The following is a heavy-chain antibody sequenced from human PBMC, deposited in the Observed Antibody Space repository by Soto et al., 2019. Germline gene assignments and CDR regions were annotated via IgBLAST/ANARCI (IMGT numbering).Heavy chain of an antibody. CDR3: ARDEGGTYYYGSGSSFDY. CDR2: IIPILGIA. Sequence: QVQLVQSGAEVKKPGSSVKVSCKASEGTFSSYTISWVRQAPGQGLEWMGRIIPILGIANYAQKFQGRVTITAAKSTSTAYMELSSLRSEDTAVYYCARDEGGTYYYGSGSSFDYWGQGTLVTVSS. CDR1: EGTFSSYT. D-gene: IGHD3-10*01. J-gene: IGHJ4*02. V-gene: IGHV1-69*08.